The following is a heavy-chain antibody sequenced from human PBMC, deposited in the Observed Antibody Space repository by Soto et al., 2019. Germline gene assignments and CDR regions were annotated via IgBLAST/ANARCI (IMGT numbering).Heavy chain of an antibody. V-gene: IGHV3-15*07. J-gene: IGHJ5*02. CDR3: AHRPIVVSGTRGFAWFDP. D-gene: IGHD6-19*01. CDR2: IKSKTDGGTT. CDR1: GFTFSNAW. Sequence: GSLRLSCAASGFTFSNAWMNWVHQAPGKGLEWVGRIKSKTDGGTTDYAAPVKGRFTISRDDSKNQVVLTMTNMDPVDTATYYCAHRPIVVSGTRGFAWFDPWGQGTLVTVSS.